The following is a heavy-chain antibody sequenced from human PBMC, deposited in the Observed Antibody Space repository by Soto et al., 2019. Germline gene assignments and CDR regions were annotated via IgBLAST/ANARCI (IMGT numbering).Heavy chain of an antibody. D-gene: IGHD6-6*01. J-gene: IGHJ2*01. V-gene: IGHV3-48*02. Sequence: ESGGGLVQPGGSLRLSCVASGFTFSSYSMNWVRQAPGKGLEWLSYISSGSATIYYADSVKGRFTISRDNVKNSLYLQMNSLRDDDTAVCYCARDSASYSSSSGSYWYFDLWGRGTLVTVSS. CDR2: ISSGSATI. CDR3: ARDSASYSSSSGSYWYFDL. CDR1: GFTFSSYS.